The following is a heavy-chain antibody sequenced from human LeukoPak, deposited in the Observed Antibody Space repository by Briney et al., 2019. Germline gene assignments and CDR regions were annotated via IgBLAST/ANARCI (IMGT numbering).Heavy chain of an antibody. J-gene: IGHJ4*02. CDR2: IFYSGST. Sequence: XETLSLTCTVSGGSISSYYWGWIRQAPGKGLEWIGSIFYSGSTNYNPSLKSRVTISVDTSKNQFFLKLNSVTAADTAVYYCARGPLWGSYRYTEVPHWGQGTLVTVSS. CDR1: GGSISSYY. CDR3: ARGPLWGSYRYTEVPH. V-gene: IGHV4-39*07. D-gene: IGHD3-16*02.